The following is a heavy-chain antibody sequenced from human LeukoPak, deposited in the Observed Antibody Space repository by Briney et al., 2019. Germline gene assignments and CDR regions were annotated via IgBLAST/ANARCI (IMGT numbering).Heavy chain of an antibody. V-gene: IGHV3-53*04. D-gene: IGHD5-12*01. CDR1: GFTVSSYF. CDR2: IHSGGST. Sequence: PGGSLRLSCAASGFTVSSYFMSWVRQAPGKGLEWVSVIHSGGSTLYADSVKGRFTISRHNSMNTLYLQVNSLRAEDTAVYFCARGGSSGNDYSSFDIWGQGTMVTVSS. CDR3: ARGGSSGNDYSSFDI. J-gene: IGHJ3*02.